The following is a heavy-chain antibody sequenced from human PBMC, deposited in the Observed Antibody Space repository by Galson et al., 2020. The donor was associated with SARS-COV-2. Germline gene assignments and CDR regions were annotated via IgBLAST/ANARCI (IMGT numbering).Heavy chain of an antibody. CDR3: ARDISTVAIFGVVTNWFDP. CDR2: LSAYNGNT. CDR1: GYTFTSSG. D-gene: IGHD3-3*01. V-gene: IGHV1-18*01. J-gene: IGHJ5*02. Sequence: GESLKISCKASGYTFTSSGISWVRQAPGQGLEWMGWLSAYNGNTNYAQKLQGRVTMTTDTSTSTAYMELRSLRSDDTAVYYCARDISTVAIFGVVTNWFDPWGQGTLVTVSS.